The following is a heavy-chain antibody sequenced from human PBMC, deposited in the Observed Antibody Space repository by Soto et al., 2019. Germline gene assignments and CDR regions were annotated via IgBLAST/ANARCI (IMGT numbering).Heavy chain of an antibody. CDR3: APRHGSGFYYSSGTYDY. J-gene: IGHJ4*02. D-gene: IGHD3-10*01. CDR2: IFWDDDK. V-gene: IGHV2-5*02. CDR1: GFSLSTSGVG. Sequence: QITLKESGPTLVKPTQTLTLTCTFSGFSLSTSGVGVGWIRQPPGKALEWLALIFWDDDKRYSPSLKSRLTITKYTSENQVVLIMTNVDPVDTATYYCAPRHGSGFYYSSGTYDYWGQGTLVIVSS.